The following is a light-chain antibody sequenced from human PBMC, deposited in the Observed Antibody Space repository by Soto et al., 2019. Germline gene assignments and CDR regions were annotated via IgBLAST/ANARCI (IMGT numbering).Light chain of an antibody. Sequence: EVVLTQSPGTLALSPGERATLSCRASQSVSSNYLAWYQQKPGQAPRLLIYGTSSRATGIPDRFSGSGSETDFTLTISRLEPEDFALYYCQQYGSSAPITFGQGTRLEIK. CDR1: QSVSSNY. J-gene: IGKJ5*01. CDR3: QQYGSSAPIT. V-gene: IGKV3-20*01. CDR2: GTS.